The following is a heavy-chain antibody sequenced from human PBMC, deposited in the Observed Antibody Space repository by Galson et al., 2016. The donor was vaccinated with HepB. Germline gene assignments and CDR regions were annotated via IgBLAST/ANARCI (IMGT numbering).Heavy chain of an antibody. J-gene: IGHJ4*02. D-gene: IGHD4-17*01. V-gene: IGHV1-46*01. CDR3: ARVGFYGDREY. CDR1: GYPVTSYF. Sequence: SVKVSCKASGYPVTSYFMHWVRQAPGQGPEWMGVINPSGGSTTYAQKFQGRFTMTSDTSTNTVYMDLRSLRSEDTAVYYCARVGFYGDREYWGQGTLVTVS. CDR2: INPSGGST.